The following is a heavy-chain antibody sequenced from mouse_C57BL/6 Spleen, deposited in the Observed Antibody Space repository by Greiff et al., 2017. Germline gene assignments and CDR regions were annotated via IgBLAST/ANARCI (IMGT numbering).Heavy chain of an antibody. CDR2: IHPSSGST. D-gene: IGHD1-1*01. Sequence: QVQLQQPGAELVKPGASVKLSCKASGYTFTSYWMPWVKQRPGQGLEWIGMIHPSSGSTNYNEKFKSKATLTVDKSSSTAYMQISSLTSEDSAVYYCARGYYSSSYWYFDVWGTGTTVTVSS. J-gene: IGHJ1*03. CDR3: ARGYYSSSYWYFDV. V-gene: IGHV1-64*01. CDR1: GYTFTSYW.